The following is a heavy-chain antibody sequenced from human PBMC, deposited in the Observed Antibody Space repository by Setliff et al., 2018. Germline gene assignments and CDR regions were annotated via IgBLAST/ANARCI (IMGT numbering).Heavy chain of an antibody. D-gene: IGHD3-22*01. CDR3: ARRRYYYDSSGYRWGGFYFDY. Sequence: GASVKVSCKASGYTFTGYYMHWVRQAPGQGLEWMGWINPNSGGTNYAQKFQGWVTMTRDTSISTAYMELSRLRPDDTAVYYCARRRYYYDSSGYRWGGFYFDYWGQGTLVTVSS. V-gene: IGHV1-2*04. J-gene: IGHJ4*02. CDR2: INPNSGGT. CDR1: GYTFTGYY.